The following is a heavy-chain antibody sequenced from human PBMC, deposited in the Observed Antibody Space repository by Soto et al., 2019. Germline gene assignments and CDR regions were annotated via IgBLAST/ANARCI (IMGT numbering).Heavy chain of an antibody. Sequence: PSETLSLTCTVSGGSISTYYWSWIRQPPGKGLEWIGYIYYSGSTYYNPSLKSRVTISVDTSKNQFSLKLSSVTAADTAVYYCARDTVTADYYVYGMDVWGQGTTVTVSS. CDR1: GGSISTYY. CDR3: ARDTVTADYYVYGMDV. CDR2: IYYSGST. D-gene: IGHD4-17*01. V-gene: IGHV4-59*12. J-gene: IGHJ6*02.